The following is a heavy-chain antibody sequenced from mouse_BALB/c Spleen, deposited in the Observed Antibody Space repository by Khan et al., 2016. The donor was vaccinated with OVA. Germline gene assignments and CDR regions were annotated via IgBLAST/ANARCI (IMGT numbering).Heavy chain of an antibody. J-gene: IGHJ2*01. V-gene: IGHV3-2*02. D-gene: IGHD1-1*01. CDR1: GYSITSDYA. Sequence: EVQLQESGPGLVKPSQSLSLTCTVTGYSITSDYAWNWIRQFPGNKLEWMGYISSSGRTSYNPSLTSRIPITRDTSKNQFFLPLNSVTTEDTATYYCARSVTITTVVATDFDYWGQGTTLTVSS. CDR3: ARSVTITTVVATDFDY. CDR2: ISSSGRT.